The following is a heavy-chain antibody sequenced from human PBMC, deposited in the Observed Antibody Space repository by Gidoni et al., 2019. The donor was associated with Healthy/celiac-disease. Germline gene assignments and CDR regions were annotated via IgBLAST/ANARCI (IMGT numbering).Heavy chain of an antibody. J-gene: IGHJ4*02. V-gene: IGHV2-26*01. D-gene: IGHD5-12*01. CDR1: GFSLSNARMG. CDR3: ARGPRGGYNYDY. CDR2: IFSNDEP. Sequence: QVTLKESGPVLVKPTETRTLTCTVSGFSLSNARMGVSWLRQPPGKALEWLAHIFSNDEPSYSTSLKSRLTISQDTSKSQVVLTMTNMDPVATATYYCARGPRGGYNYDYWGQGTLVTVSS.